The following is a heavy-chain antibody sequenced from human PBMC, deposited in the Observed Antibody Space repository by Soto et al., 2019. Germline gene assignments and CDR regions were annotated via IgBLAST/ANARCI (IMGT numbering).Heavy chain of an antibody. CDR3: AKGVPGIAVAGTGYFQH. J-gene: IGHJ1*01. D-gene: IGHD6-19*01. V-gene: IGHV3-23*01. CDR1: GFTFSSYY. Sequence: GGSLRLSCAASGFTFSSYYMSWVRQAPWKGLEWVSGISGSGDSTYYADSVKGRFTISRDNSKNTLYLQMNSLRAEDTAVYYCAKGVPGIAVAGTGYFQHWGQGTLVTVSS. CDR2: ISGSGDST.